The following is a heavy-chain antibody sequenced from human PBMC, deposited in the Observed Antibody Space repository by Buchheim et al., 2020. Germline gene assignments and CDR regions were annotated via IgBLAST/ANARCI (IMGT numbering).Heavy chain of an antibody. V-gene: IGHV3-23*01. CDR2: ISGSGDST. CDR1: GFTFSSYA. D-gene: IGHD6-6*01. J-gene: IGHJ6*03. CDR3: AKATDSSSSSYYYYMDV. Sequence: EVQLLESGGGLIQPGGSLRLSCAAPGFTFSSYAMSWVRQAPGKGLEWVSAISGSGDSTYYADSVKGRFTISRDNSKNTLYLQLHSLRAEDTAVYYCAKATDSSSSSYYYYMDVWGKGTT.